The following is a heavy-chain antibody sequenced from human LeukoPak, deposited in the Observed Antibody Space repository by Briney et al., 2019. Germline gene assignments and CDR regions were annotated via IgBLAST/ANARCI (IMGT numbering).Heavy chain of an antibody. CDR2: ISYDGSKT. Sequence: GGSLRLSCAASGFSFSSYGMHWVRQAPGKGLEWVATISYDGSKTYYADSVKGRFTISRDTSKNTMNLQMNSLRAEDTAVYYCARDLYYYDSSGHSDYWGQGTLVAVSS. V-gene: IGHV3-30*03. J-gene: IGHJ4*02. CDR1: GFSFSSYG. D-gene: IGHD3-22*01. CDR3: ARDLYYYDSSGHSDY.